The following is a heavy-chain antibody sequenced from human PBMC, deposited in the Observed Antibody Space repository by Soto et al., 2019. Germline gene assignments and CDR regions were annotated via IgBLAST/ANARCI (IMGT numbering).Heavy chain of an antibody. CDR1: GYTFTSYA. V-gene: IGHV1-3*01. J-gene: IGHJ4*02. CDR3: ARVRIAAARSVGY. Sequence: QVQLVQSGAEVKKPGASVKVSCKASGYTFTSYAMHWVRQAPGQRLEWMGWINAGNGNTKYSQKFQGRVTITRDTSASTAYMELSGLRSEDTAVYYCARVRIAAARSVGYWGQGTLVTVSS. CDR2: INAGNGNT. D-gene: IGHD6-13*01.